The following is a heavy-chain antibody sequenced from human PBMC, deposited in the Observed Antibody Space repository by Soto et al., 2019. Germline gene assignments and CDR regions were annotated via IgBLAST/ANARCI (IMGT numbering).Heavy chain of an antibody. CDR3: AKDPLRDHYYGSGRPDY. CDR1: GFTFSSYG. CDR2: ISYDGSNK. D-gene: IGHD3-10*01. Sequence: QVQLVESGGGVVQPGRSLRLSCAASGFTFSSYGMHWVRQAPGKGLEWVAVISYDGSNKYYADSVKGRFTISRDNSKNTLYVQMNSLRAEDTAVYYCAKDPLRDHYYGSGRPDYWGQGTLITVSS. V-gene: IGHV3-30*18. J-gene: IGHJ4*02.